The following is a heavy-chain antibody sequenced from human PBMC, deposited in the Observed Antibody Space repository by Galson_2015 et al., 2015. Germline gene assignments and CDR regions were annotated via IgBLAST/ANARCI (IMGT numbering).Heavy chain of an antibody. Sequence: SLRLSCAASGFIFSNYWMTWVRQAPGKGLEWVANIKQDGGEKYYVDSVKGRFTISRDNAKNSLYLEMNSLRAEDAALYFCARNKPHDFWSNYRYYYYYYMDVWGKGTTVTVSS. D-gene: IGHD3-3*01. J-gene: IGHJ6*03. CDR3: ARNKPHDFWSNYRYYYYYYMDV. V-gene: IGHV3-7*04. CDR2: IKQDGGEK. CDR1: GFIFSNYW.